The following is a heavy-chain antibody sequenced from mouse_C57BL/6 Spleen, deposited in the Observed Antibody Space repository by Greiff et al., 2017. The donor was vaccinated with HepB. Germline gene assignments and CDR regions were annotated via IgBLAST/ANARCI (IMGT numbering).Heavy chain of an antibody. Sequence: VQLKQSGPELVKPGASVKIPCKAYGYTFTDYNMDWVKQSHGKSLEWIGDINPNNGGTIYNQKFKGKATLTVDKSSSTAYMELRSLTSEDTAVYYCARGAGTWDYWGQGTTLTVSS. D-gene: IGHD4-1*01. CDR3: ARGAGTWDY. V-gene: IGHV1-18*01. CDR2: INPNNGGT. CDR1: GYTFTDYN. J-gene: IGHJ2*01.